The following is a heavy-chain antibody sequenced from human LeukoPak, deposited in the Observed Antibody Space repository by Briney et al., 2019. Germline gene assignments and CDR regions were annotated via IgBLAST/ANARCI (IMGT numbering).Heavy chain of an antibody. CDR2: ISGSGGST. CDR3: AKDRHAPGRYCSSITCFPFDY. V-gene: IGHV3-23*01. Sequence: GGSLRVSCAASGFTFSSYDMSWVRQAPGRGLEWVSAISGSGGSTYYADSVKGRFTISRDNSKSTLYLQMNSLRAEDTAVYYCAKDRHAPGRYCSSITCFPFDYWGQGTLVTVSS. D-gene: IGHD2-2*01. CDR1: GFTFSSYD. J-gene: IGHJ4*02.